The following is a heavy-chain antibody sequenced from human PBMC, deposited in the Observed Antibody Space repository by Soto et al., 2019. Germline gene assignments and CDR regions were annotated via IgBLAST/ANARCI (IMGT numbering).Heavy chain of an antibody. CDR3: ARSYCSSTSCYGFYYYYGMDV. D-gene: IGHD2-2*01. Sequence: GGSLRLSCAASGFTFSDSYMSWIRQAPGKGLEWISYITFSGNTVYYADSVKGRFTISRDNSKNTLYLQMNSLRAEDTAVYYCARSYCSSTSCYGFYYYYGMDVWGQGTTVTVSS. V-gene: IGHV3-11*04. CDR1: GFTFSDSY. J-gene: IGHJ6*02. CDR2: ITFSGNTV.